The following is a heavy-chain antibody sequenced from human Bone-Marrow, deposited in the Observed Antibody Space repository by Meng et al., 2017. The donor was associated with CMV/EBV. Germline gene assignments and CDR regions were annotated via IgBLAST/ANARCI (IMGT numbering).Heavy chain of an antibody. V-gene: IGHV3-74*01. CDR3: ARDGAGDIVVVPAAKGYYYYYGMDV. Sequence: GESLKISCAASGFTFSSYWMHWVRQAPGKGLVWVSRINSDGSSTSYADSVKGRFTISRDNSKNTLYLQMNSLRAEDTAVYYCARDGAGDIVVVPAAKGYYYYYGMDVWGQGTTVTVSS. CDR2: INSDGSST. D-gene: IGHD2-2*01. J-gene: IGHJ6*02. CDR1: GFTFSSYW.